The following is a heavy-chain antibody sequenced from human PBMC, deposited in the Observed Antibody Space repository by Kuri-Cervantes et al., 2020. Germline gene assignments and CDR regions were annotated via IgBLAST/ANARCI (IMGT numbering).Heavy chain of an antibody. Sequence: GGSLRLSCAASGFTFSSYSMNWVRQAPGKGLEWVSSISSSSSYIYYADSVKGRFTISRDNAKNSLYLQMNSLRAEDTAVYYCAKDLGFSSGYYQGMDYWGQGTLVTVSS. V-gene: IGHV3-21*01. J-gene: IGHJ4*02. CDR1: GFTFSSYS. CDR2: ISSSSSYI. D-gene: IGHD3-22*01. CDR3: AKDLGFSSGYYQGMDY.